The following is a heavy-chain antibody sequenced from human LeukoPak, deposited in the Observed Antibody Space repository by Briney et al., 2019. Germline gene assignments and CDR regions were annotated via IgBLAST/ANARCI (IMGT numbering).Heavy chain of an antibody. D-gene: IGHD2-15*01. CDR1: GGSISSYY. Sequence: PSETLSLTCTVSGGSISSYYWSWIRQPPGKGLEWIGEINHSGGTNYNPSLKSRVTISVDTSKNQFSLKLSSVTAADTAVYYCATRGYCSGGSCYIAYYGMDVWGQGTTVTVSS. CDR2: INHSGGT. CDR3: ATRGYCSGGSCYIAYYGMDV. J-gene: IGHJ6*02. V-gene: IGHV4-34*01.